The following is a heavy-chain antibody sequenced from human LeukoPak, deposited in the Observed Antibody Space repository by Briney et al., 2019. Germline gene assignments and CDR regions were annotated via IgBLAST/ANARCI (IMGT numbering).Heavy chain of an antibody. CDR1: GYTFSTYY. D-gene: IGHD5-18*01. CDR3: AGESMGDKAMADIPYFYYYGMDV. CDR2: INPSGGST. Sequence: GASVKVSCKASGYTFSTYYIHWVRQAPGQGLEWMGIINPSGGSTRYAQNFRGRVTMTRDTSTSTVYMELSSLRSEDAAVYYCAGESMGDKAMADIPYFYYYGMDVWGQGTTVTVSS. J-gene: IGHJ6*02. V-gene: IGHV1-46*01.